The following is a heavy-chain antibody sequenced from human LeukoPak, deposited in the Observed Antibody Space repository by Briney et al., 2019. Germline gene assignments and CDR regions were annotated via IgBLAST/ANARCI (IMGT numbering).Heavy chain of an antibody. CDR3: ARGRLAAGTPYGY. Sequence: GGSLRLSCAASGFTFSSYWMSWVRQAPGKGLEWVANIKQDGSEKHYVDSVKGRFTISRDNAKNSLYLQMNSLRAEDTAVYYCARGRLAAGTPYGYWGQGTLVTVSS. V-gene: IGHV3-7*01. J-gene: IGHJ4*02. D-gene: IGHD6-13*01. CDR1: GFTFSSYW. CDR2: IKQDGSEK.